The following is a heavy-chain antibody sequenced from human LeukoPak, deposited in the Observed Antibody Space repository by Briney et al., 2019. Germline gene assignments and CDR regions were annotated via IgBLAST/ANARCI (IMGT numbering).Heavy chain of an antibody. J-gene: IGHJ4*02. CDR2: IYASGSN. D-gene: IGHD3/OR15-3a*01. Sequence: SSETLSLTCTVSGGSVNSYYWSWIRQPAGKGLEWIGHIYASGSNDYNPSLKSRVTMSLDMAKNQFSLRLTSVTAADTAVYYCTIHPDLDSPRRKYHFDFWGQGTLVTVSS. V-gene: IGHV4-4*07. CDR3: TIHPDLDSPRRKYHFDF. CDR1: GGSVNSYY.